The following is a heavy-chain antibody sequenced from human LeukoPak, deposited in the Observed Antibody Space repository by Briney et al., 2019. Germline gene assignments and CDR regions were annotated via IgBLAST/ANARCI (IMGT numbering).Heavy chain of an antibody. V-gene: IGHV3-21*01. CDR2: ISSTGSNI. CDR1: GFPFSSYA. Sequence: GGSPRLSCAASGFPFSSYAMNWVRQAPGKGLEWVSSISSTGSNIYYADSVKGRFTISRDNAKNSLSLQMNSLRAEDTAVYYCARAGPPAFDPWGQGTLVTVSS. J-gene: IGHJ5*02. CDR3: ARAGPPAFDP.